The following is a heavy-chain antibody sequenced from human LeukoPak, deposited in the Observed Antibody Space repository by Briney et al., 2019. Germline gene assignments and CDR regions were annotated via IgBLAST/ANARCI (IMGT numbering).Heavy chain of an antibody. Sequence: SETLSLTCTVSGGSISSYYGSWIRQPAGKGLEWIGRIYTSGSTNYNPSLKSRVTMSVDTSKNQFSLKLSSVTAADTAVYYCAIRYCSSSSCLDAFDIWGQGTMVTVSS. J-gene: IGHJ3*02. CDR2: IYTSGST. V-gene: IGHV4-4*07. D-gene: IGHD2-2*01. CDR1: GGSISSYY. CDR3: AIRYCSSSSCLDAFDI.